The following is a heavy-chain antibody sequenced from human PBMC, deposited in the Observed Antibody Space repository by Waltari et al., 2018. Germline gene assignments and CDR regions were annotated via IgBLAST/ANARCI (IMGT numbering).Heavy chain of an antibody. CDR3: AGGWSDTSGYFDF. CDR1: LGSVTSAAYN. CDR2: IETTGHT. V-gene: IGHV4-61*02. D-gene: IGHD6-19*01. J-gene: IGHJ4*02. Sequence: QVQLQESGPGLVKPSQTLSLTCSVSLGSVTSAAYNWYWIRQPAGKGLEWLGRIETTGHTNYNPSLSSRLTISIDASRNQFSLKLTSLTAADSAVYFCAGGWSDTSGYFDFWGQGILVTVSS.